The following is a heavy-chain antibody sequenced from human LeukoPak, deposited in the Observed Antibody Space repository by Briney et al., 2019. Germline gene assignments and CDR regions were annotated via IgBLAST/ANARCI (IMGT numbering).Heavy chain of an antibody. CDR1: GYTFIDYW. J-gene: IGHJ4*02. D-gene: IGHD3-3*01. CDR2: ININSGGI. V-gene: IGHV1-2*06. Sequence: GAPVKASCKASGYTFIDYWIHWVRQAPGQGLEWMGRININSGGINYAEKFQGRVTMTRATSISTAYMELSRLRFDDTAVYYCARDRDGGVGTIDYWGQGTLVPVSS. CDR3: ARDRDGGVGTIDY.